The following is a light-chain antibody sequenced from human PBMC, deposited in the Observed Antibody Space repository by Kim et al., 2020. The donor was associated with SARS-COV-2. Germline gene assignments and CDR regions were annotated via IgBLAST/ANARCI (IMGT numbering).Light chain of an antibody. CDR1: QDITDS. CDR2: DAS. J-gene: IGKJ5*01. CDR3: QQYHNFPIT. Sequence: ASVGDRVTITCRASQDITDSLNWDHQRPGTAPQLLIYDASTLETGVPSRFSGSGSETDFILTINGLQPEDIGTYYCQQYHNFPITFGQGTRLEIK. V-gene: IGKV1-33*01.